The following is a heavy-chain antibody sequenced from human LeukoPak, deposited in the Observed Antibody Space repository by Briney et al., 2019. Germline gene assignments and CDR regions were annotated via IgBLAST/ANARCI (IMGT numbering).Heavy chain of an antibody. CDR1: GFTFSSYW. D-gene: IGHD3-22*01. J-gene: IGHJ4*02. CDR3: ARTRATGYYDSSGQTTHFDY. Sequence: PGGSLRLSCAASGFTFSSYWMRWVRQAPGKGLEWVANIKQDGSEKYYVDSVKGRFTISRDNAKNSLYLQMNSLRAEDTAVYYSARTRATGYYDSSGQTTHFDYWGQGTLVTVSS. V-gene: IGHV3-7*01. CDR2: IKQDGSEK.